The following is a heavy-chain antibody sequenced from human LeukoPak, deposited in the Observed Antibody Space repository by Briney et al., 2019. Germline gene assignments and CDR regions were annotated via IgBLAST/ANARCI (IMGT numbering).Heavy chain of an antibody. D-gene: IGHD3-22*01. CDR2: IIPIFGTA. J-gene: IGHJ5*02. Sequence: SVKVSCKASGGTFISYAISWVRQAPGQGLEWMEGIIPIFGTANYAQKFQGRVTITTDESTSTAYMELSSLRSEDTAVYYCARDRYYYDSSGHTGHWFDPWGQGTLVTVSS. CDR3: ARDRYYYDSSGHTGHWFDP. V-gene: IGHV1-69*05. CDR1: GGTFISYA.